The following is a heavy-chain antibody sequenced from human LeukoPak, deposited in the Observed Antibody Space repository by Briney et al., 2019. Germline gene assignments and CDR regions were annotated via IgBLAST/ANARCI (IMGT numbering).Heavy chain of an antibody. Sequence: VASVKVSCKASGYTFTSYYMHWVRQAPGQGLEWMGIINPSGGSTSYAQKFQGRVTMTRDTSTSTVYMELSSLRSEDTAVYYCARVGSASVWFGELLLRGPFDYWGQGTLITVSS. CDR3: ARVGSASVWFGELLLRGPFDY. CDR1: GYTFTSYY. CDR2: INPSGGST. V-gene: IGHV1-46*01. D-gene: IGHD3-10*01. J-gene: IGHJ4*02.